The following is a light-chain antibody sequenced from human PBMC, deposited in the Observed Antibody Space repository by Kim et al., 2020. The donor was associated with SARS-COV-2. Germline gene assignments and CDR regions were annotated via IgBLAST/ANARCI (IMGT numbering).Light chain of an antibody. Sequence: ELTQPPSASASLGASVTLTCTLSSGYSNYKVDWYQQRPGKGPRFVMRVGTGGIVGSKGDGIPDRFSVLGSGLNRYLTINNIQEEDESDYHCGADHGSGSNFVVVFGGGTQLTVL. CDR3: GADHGSGSNFVVV. CDR2: VGTGGIVG. J-gene: IGLJ2*01. CDR1: SGYSNYK. V-gene: IGLV9-49*01.